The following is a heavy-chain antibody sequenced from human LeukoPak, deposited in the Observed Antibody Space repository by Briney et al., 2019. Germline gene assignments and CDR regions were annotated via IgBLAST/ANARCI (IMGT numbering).Heavy chain of an antibody. CDR2: IYYSGST. V-gene: IGHV4-59*08. J-gene: IGHJ5*02. Sequence: SETLSLTCTVSGGSISSYYWSWIRQPPGKGLEWIGYIYYSGSTNYNPSLKSRVTISVDTSKNQFSLKLSSVTAADTAVYYCARGYSSSWYFNWFDPWGQGTLATVSS. CDR1: GGSISSYY. D-gene: IGHD6-13*01. CDR3: ARGYSSSWYFNWFDP.